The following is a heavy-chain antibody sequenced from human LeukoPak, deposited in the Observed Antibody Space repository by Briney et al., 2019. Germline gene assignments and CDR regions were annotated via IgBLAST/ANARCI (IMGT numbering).Heavy chain of an antibody. CDR2: IYYSGST. CDR1: GGSINSYY. J-gene: IGHJ4*02. V-gene: IGHV4-59*08. CDR3: ARHRPGPYDY. Sequence: SETLSLTCTVSGGSINSYYWSWIRQPPGKRLEWIGYIYYSGSTNYNPSLKSRVTISVDTSKKQFSLKLSSVTAADTAVYYCARHRPGPYDYWGQGTPVTVSS.